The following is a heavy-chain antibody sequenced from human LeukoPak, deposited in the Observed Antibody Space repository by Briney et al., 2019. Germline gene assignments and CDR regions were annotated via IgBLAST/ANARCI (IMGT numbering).Heavy chain of an antibody. D-gene: IGHD2-15*01. CDR1: GFTFSSYG. CDR3: VRDEYCSGGSCSDEAGQY. J-gene: IGHJ4*02. V-gene: IGHV3-33*01. CDR2: IWYDGSNK. Sequence: GGSLRLSCAASGFTFSSYGMHWVRQAPGKGLEWVAVIWYDGSNKYYADSVKGRFTISRDNSKNTLYLQMNSLRAEDTAVYYCVRDEYCSGGSCSDEAGQYWGQGTLVTVSS.